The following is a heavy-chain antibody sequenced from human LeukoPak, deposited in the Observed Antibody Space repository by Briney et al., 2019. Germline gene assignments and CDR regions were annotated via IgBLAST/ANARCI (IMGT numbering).Heavy chain of an antibody. V-gene: IGHV3-23*01. CDR2: ISGSGGST. Sequence: GGSLRLSCAASGFTFSSYAMSRVRQAPGKGLEWVSAISGSGGSTYYADSVKGRFTISRDNSKNTLYLQMNSLRAEDTAVYYCAKDQIADTAMVMVDYWGQGTLVTVSS. D-gene: IGHD5-18*01. CDR1: GFTFSSYA. CDR3: AKDQIADTAMVMVDY. J-gene: IGHJ4*02.